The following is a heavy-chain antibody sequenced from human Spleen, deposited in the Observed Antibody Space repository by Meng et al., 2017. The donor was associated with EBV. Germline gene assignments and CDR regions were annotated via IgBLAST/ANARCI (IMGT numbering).Heavy chain of an antibody. D-gene: IGHD1-7*01. CDR2: MHYIGST. CDR1: GASISSDIYY. CDR3: ARHFDLQELPMGAGLDP. J-gene: IGHJ5*02. V-gene: IGHV4-39*01. Sequence: QPQLDESGPRLVKPSETLSLTCTVSGASISSDIYYWGWIRQPPGKGLEWIGSMHYIGSTYYNPSLKSRGTISVDTSKNQFSLRLTSVSAADTATYYCARHFDLQELPMGAGLDPWGQGTLVTVSS.